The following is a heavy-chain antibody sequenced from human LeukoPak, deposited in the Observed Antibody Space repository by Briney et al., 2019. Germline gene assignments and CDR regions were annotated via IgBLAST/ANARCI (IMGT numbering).Heavy chain of an antibody. D-gene: IGHD2-15*01. CDR2: IYTSGST. Sequence: KPSETLSLTCTVSGGSISSYYWSWIRQPPGKGLEWIGRIYTSGSTNYNPSLKSRVTMSVDTSKNQFSLKLSSVTAADTAVYYCARHRSCSGGSCYSNARDAFDIWGQGTMVTVSS. CDR3: ARHRSCSGGSCYSNARDAFDI. J-gene: IGHJ3*02. CDR1: GGSISSYY. V-gene: IGHV4-4*07.